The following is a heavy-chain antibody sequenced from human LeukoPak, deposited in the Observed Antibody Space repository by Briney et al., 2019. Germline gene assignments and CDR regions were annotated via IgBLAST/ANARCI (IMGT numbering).Heavy chain of an antibody. D-gene: IGHD4-11*01. V-gene: IGHV3-33*06. Sequence: GRSLRLSCATSGFTFSHYGMHWVRQAPGKGLEWVAVIWSDGSNRYYGDPVKGRFTISRDNFQITVYLQMNSLRAEDTAVYYCAKDAQRGFDYSNSLDNWGQGTLVTVSS. J-gene: IGHJ4*02. CDR2: IWSDGSNR. CDR3: AKDAQRGFDYSNSLDN. CDR1: GFTFSHYG.